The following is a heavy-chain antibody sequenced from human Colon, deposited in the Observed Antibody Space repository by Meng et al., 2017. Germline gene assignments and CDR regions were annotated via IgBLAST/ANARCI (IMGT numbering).Heavy chain of an antibody. CDR1: GFTFSTYE. CDR3: ARTYSYDNSGNFDAFDI. Sequence: GESMKISCEASGFTFSTYEMTWGRQAPGKGQERGAYISGTGSVKYYADSVKGRFSISRDNAKSSLLLQMNGLRADDTAVYYCARTYSYDNSGNFDAFDIWGQGTTVTVSS. CDR2: ISGTGSVK. D-gene: IGHD3-22*01. J-gene: IGHJ3*02. V-gene: IGHV3-48*03.